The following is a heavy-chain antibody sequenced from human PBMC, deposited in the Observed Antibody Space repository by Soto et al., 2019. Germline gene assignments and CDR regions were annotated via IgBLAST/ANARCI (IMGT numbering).Heavy chain of an antibody. CDR2: ISHDGRDQ. V-gene: IGHV3-30*18. D-gene: IGHD3-9*01. CDR3: ANGKEGNFGYLLRY. J-gene: IGHJ4*02. Sequence: QVQLVESGGGVVQPGRSLRLSCAASGFTFGTYGMHWVRQTPGKGLEWVAVISHDGRDQYYADSVKGRFSISRDNSKNTLYLQMTSLRAADTAVYYCANGKEGNFGYLLRYWGQGTLVTVSS. CDR1: GFTFGTYG.